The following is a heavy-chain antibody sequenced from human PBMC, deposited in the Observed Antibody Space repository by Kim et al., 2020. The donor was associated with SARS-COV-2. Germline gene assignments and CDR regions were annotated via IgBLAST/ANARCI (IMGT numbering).Heavy chain of an antibody. V-gene: IGHV5-10-1*01. CDR3: ARHPPYDILTGYYDYFDY. CDR1: GYSFTSYW. CDR2: IDPSDSYT. D-gene: IGHD3-9*01. Sequence: GESLKISCKGSGYSFTSYWISWVRQMPGKGLEWMGRIDPSDSYTNYSPSFQGHVTISADKSISTAYLQWSSLKASDTAMYYCARHPPYDILTGYYDYFDYWGQGTLVTVSS. J-gene: IGHJ4*02.